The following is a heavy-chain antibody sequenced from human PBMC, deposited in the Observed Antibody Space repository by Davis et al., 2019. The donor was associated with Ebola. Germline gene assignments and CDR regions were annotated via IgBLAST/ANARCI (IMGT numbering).Heavy chain of an antibody. CDR3: TRGGALDP. J-gene: IGHJ5*02. D-gene: IGHD1-26*01. V-gene: IGHV7-4-1*02. Sequence: AASVKVSCKASGYTFTHYAMTWVRQAPGQGLEWMGWINTNTGNPTYAQGFTGRFVFSLNTYVSTAYLQISSLKAEDSAVYYCTRGGALDPWGQGTLVTVSS. CDR2: INTNTGNP. CDR1: GYTFTHYA.